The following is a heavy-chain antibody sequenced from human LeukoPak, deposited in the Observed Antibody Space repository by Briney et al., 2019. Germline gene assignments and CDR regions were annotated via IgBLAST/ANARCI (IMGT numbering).Heavy chain of an antibody. V-gene: IGHV3-30*02. CDR1: GFTFSSYG. Sequence: PGGSLRLSCAASGFTFSSYGMHWVRQAPGKGLEWVAFIRYDGSNKYYADSVKGRFTISRDNSKNTLYLQMNSLRAEDTAVYYCAKGRVAAAVVRFFDYWGQGTLVTVSS. CDR2: IRYDGSNK. J-gene: IGHJ4*02. CDR3: AKGRVAAAVVRFFDY. D-gene: IGHD6-13*01.